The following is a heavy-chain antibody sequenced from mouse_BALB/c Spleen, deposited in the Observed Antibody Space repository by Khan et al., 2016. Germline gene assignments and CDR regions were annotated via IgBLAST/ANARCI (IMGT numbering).Heavy chain of an antibody. Sequence: QVTLKEAGPGILQPSQTLSLTCSFSGFSLNTYGIGVGWIRQPSGKGLEWLAHIWRNDNNSYNTALKSRLTISKDTSNNQVYLKIASVDTADTATYYCARIARWDGAVWGQGTLVTVSA. V-gene: IGHV8-11*01. CDR3: ARIARWDGAV. D-gene: IGHD4-1*01. CDR2: IWRNDNN. CDR1: GFSLNTYGIG. J-gene: IGHJ3*01.